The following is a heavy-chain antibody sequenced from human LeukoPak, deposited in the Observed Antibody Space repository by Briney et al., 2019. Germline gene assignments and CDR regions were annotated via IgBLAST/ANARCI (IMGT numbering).Heavy chain of an antibody. D-gene: IGHD5-18*01. J-gene: IGHJ4*02. CDR2: ILNTGAT. CDR3: ARGRYYNNGYPFFDT. CDR1: GGSMIHSY. V-gene: IGHV4-59*01. Sequence: SETLSLTCVVSGGSMIHSYWSWIRQSPGRGLEWTGLILNTGATHDNPSLVSRVTMSVDTSKNQFSLKLTSVTAADTAVYFCARGRYYNNGYPFFDTWGQGILVTVSS.